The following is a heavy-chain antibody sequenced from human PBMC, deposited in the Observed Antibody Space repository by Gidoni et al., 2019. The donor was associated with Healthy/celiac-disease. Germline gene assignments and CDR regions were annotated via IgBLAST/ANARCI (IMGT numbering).Heavy chain of an antibody. V-gene: IGHV4-31*03. J-gene: IGHJ4*02. D-gene: IGHD4-17*01. CDR3: ARGVRAVTTAKFDY. Sequence: QVQLQESGPGLVKTSQTLSLTCTVSAGSISSGGYYWSWIRQHPGKGLEWIGYIYYSGSTYYNPSLKSRVTISVDTSKNQFSLKLSSVTAADTAVYYCARGVRAVTTAKFDYWGQGTLVTVSS. CDR1: AGSISSGGYY. CDR2: IYYSGST.